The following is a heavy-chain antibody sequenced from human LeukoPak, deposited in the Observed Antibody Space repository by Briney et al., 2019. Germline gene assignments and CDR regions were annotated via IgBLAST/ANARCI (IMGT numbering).Heavy chain of an antibody. CDR3: ARARGAGKYDSSGYLGY. D-gene: IGHD3-22*01. Sequence: ASVTVSCKASGYTFTGYYRHWVRQAPGQGLEWMGWINPNSGGTKNAQKFQGRVTMTRDTSISTAYMELSRLRSDDTAVYYCARARGAGKYDSSGYLGYWGQGTLVTVSS. V-gene: IGHV1-2*02. CDR2: INPNSGGT. CDR1: GYTFTGYY. J-gene: IGHJ4*02.